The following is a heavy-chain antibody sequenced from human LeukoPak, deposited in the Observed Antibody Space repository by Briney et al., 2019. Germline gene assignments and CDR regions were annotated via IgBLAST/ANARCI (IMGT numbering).Heavy chain of an antibody. J-gene: IGHJ4*02. CDR3: ARGLGYCTSTTCLLPFDY. Sequence: SGGSLRLSCAASGFTLSTYYMTWVRQAPGKGLECVSVIYSGGSTYYADSVKGRFTVSRDNSKNTLYLQMNSLRAEDTAMYYCARGLGYCTSTTCLLPFDYWGQGTLVTVSS. V-gene: IGHV3-53*01. CDR1: GFTLSTYY. CDR2: IYSGGST. D-gene: IGHD2-2*01.